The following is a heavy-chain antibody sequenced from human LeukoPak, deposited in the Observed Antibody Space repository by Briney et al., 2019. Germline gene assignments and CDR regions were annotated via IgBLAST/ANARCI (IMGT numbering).Heavy chain of an antibody. CDR2: IGGSSSSL. CDR3: AKEAGQDYGALDAFDV. CDR1: GFTFSSYW. D-gene: IGHD4-17*01. Sequence: GGSLRLSCVVSGFTFSSYWMSWVRQAPGKGLEWVSSIGGSSSSLYYAESVKGRFTISRDNARNSLYLQMNSVRAEDTAVYYCAKEAGQDYGALDAFDVWGQGTMVTVSS. V-gene: IGHV3-21*01. J-gene: IGHJ3*01.